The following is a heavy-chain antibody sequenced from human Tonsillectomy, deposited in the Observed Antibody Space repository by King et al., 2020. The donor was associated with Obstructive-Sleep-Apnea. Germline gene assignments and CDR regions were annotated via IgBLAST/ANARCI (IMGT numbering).Heavy chain of an antibody. Sequence: QLVQSGGGVVQPGRSLRLSCAASEFTFSDYTMHWVRQAPGKGLEWVAVISYDRNTEYYADSVKGRFTISRDNSKNTLYLQMNTLRAEYTALYYCAREIRSRNSYWGQGTLVTVSS. D-gene: IGHD3-3*02. CDR2: ISYDRNTE. V-gene: IGHV3-30*04. CDR1: EFTFSDYT. J-gene: IGHJ4*02. CDR3: AREIRSRNSY.